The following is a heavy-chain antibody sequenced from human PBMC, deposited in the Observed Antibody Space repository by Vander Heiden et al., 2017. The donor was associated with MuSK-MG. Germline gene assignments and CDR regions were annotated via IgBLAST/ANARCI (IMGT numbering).Heavy chain of an antibody. CDR3: ARDNQVPAAPSGAFDI. CDR1: GFTFSSYA. Sequence: QVQLVESGGGVVQPGRSLRLSCAASGFTFSSYAMHWVRQAPGKGLEWVAGISYDGSNKYYADSVKGRFTISRDNSKNTLYLQMNSLRTEDTAVYYCARDNQVPAAPSGAFDIWGQGTMVTVSS. D-gene: IGHD2-2*01. J-gene: IGHJ3*02. V-gene: IGHV3-30-3*01. CDR2: ISYDGSNK.